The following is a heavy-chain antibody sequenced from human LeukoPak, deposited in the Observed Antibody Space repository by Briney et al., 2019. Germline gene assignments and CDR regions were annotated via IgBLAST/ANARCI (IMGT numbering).Heavy chain of an antibody. Sequence: ASVKVSCKASGYTFPGYYIHWVRQAPGQGLECMGWINPNIGVTNYAQKFQGRVTMTRDTSISTAYMELNRLRSDDTAVYYCARRNYDILTGYDISYFDSWGQGTLVTVSS. J-gene: IGHJ4*02. CDR3: ARRNYDILTGYDISYFDS. CDR1: GYTFPGYY. D-gene: IGHD3-9*01. V-gene: IGHV1-2*02. CDR2: INPNIGVT.